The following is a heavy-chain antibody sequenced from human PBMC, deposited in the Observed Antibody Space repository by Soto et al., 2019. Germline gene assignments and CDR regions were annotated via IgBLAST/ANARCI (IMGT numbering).Heavy chain of an antibody. D-gene: IGHD6-19*01. CDR2: ISSTSNTR. CDR3: VRGEGGWETY. Sequence: GGSLRLSCAASGFTFSIYNMNWVRQAPGKGLEWISYISSTSNTRYYADSVKGRFTISRDNAKNSLYLQMDSLRAEDTAVYYCVRGEGGWETYWGQGTLVTVSS. CDR1: GFTFSIYN. J-gene: IGHJ4*02. V-gene: IGHV3-48*01.